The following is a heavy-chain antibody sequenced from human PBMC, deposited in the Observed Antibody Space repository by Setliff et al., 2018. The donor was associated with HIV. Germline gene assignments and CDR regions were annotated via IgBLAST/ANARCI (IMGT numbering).Heavy chain of an antibody. V-gene: IGHV1-8*02. CDR2: MNPNSGNT. Sequence: ASVKVSCKASGYTFTSYEINWVRQATGQGREWMGWMNPNSGNTGYAQKLQGRVTMTTETSTSTAYMELRSLRTDDTAVYYCARHDGLRSVHGAFDIWGQGTMVTVSS. CDR3: ARHDGLRSVHGAFDI. J-gene: IGHJ3*02. CDR1: GYTFTSYE. D-gene: IGHD4-17*01.